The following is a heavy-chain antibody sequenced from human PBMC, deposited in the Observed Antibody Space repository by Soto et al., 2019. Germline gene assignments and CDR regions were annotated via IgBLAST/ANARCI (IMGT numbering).Heavy chain of an antibody. CDR3: ARHPPHYDYIWGSYRFSGSADY. J-gene: IGHJ4*02. CDR1: GGSISSSSYY. V-gene: IGHV4-39*01. D-gene: IGHD3-16*02. Sequence: SETLSLTCTVSGGSISSSSYYWGWIRQPPGKGLEWIGSIYYSGSTYYNPSLKSRVTISVDTSKNQFSLKLSSVTAADTAVYYCARHPPHYDYIWGSYRFSGSADYWGQGTLVTVS. CDR2: IYYSGST.